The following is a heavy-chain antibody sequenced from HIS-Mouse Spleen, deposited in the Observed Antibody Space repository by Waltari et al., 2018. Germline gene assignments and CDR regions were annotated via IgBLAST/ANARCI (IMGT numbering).Heavy chain of an antibody. D-gene: IGHD3-22*01. Sequence: QLQLQESGPGLVKPSETLSLTCTVSGGSISSSSYYWGWIRQPPGKGLEWIGSIYFSVSPYYHPSLKSRVTISVDTSKNQFSLKLSSVTAADTAVYYCARGSGYYYYFDYWGQGTLVTVSS. CDR2: IYFSVSP. J-gene: IGHJ4*02. V-gene: IGHV4-39*07. CDR1: GGSISSSSYY. CDR3: ARGSGYYYYFDY.